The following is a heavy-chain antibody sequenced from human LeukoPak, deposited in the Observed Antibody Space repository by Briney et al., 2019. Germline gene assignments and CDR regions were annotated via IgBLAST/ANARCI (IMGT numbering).Heavy chain of an antibody. CDR3: AKHSVPVAIRGAFDI. Sequence: PGGSLRLSCAASGFTFSSYAMSWVRQAPGKGLEWVSTTSGSGDNTYYADSVKGRFTISRDNSKNTLYLQVNSLRAEDTAIYYCAKHSVPVAIRGAFDIWGRGTMVTVSS. CDR2: TSGSGDNT. CDR1: GFTFSSYA. J-gene: IGHJ3*02. V-gene: IGHV3-23*01. D-gene: IGHD2-2*01.